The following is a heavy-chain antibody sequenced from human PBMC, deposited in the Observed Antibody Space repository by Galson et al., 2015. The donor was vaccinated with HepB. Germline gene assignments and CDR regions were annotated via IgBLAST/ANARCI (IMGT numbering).Heavy chain of an antibody. CDR3: ARDGYRRYGDYERGGFDY. V-gene: IGHV3-11*01. CDR2: ISSSGSTI. J-gene: IGHJ4*02. D-gene: IGHD4-17*01. CDR1: GFTFTNYA. Sequence: LRLSCAASGFTFTNYAMSWVRQAPGKGLEWVSAISSSGSTIYYADSVRGRFTISRDNAKNSLYLQMNSLRAEDTAVYYCARDGYRRYGDYERGGFDYWGQGTLVTVSS.